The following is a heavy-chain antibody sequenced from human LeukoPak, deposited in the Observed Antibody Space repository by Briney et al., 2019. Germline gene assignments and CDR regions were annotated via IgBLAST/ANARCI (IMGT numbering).Heavy chain of an antibody. Sequence: GGSLRPSCAASGFTFSSYSMNWVRQAPGKGLEWVSSISSSSSYIYYADSVKGRFTISRDNAKNSLYLQMNSLRAEDTAVYYCARIGASTDAFDIWGQGTMVTVSS. CDR3: ARIGASTDAFDI. CDR1: GFTFSSYS. V-gene: IGHV3-21*01. D-gene: IGHD1-26*01. J-gene: IGHJ3*02. CDR2: ISSSSSYI.